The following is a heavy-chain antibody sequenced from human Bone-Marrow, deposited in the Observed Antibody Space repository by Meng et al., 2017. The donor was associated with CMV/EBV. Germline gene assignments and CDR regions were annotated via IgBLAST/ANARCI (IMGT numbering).Heavy chain of an antibody. CDR2: INPSGGST. Sequence: ASVKVSCKASGYTFTSYYMHWVRQAPGQGLEWMGIINPSGGSTSYAQKLQGRVTMTTDTSTSTAYMELRSLRSDDTAVYYCARVGIVGATDVWGQGTTATVSS. J-gene: IGHJ6*02. CDR3: ARVGIVGATDV. V-gene: IGHV1-46*01. D-gene: IGHD1-26*01. CDR1: GYTFTSYY.